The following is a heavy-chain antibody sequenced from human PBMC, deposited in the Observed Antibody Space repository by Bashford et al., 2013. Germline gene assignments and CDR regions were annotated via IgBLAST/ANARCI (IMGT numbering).Heavy chain of an antibody. CDR2: ISTYNGNT. CDR3: ARDQIPYYYDGSGYSSSDY. V-gene: IGHV1-18*01. J-gene: IGHJ4*02. Sequence: ASVKVSCKASGYTFTSYGVSWVRQAPGQGLEWLGWISTYNGNTNSAQRLQGRATMTTDTSTSTAYLELRSLRSDDTAVYYCARDQIPYYYDGSGYSSSDYWGQGTLVTVSS. CDR1: GYTFTSYG. D-gene: IGHD3-22*01.